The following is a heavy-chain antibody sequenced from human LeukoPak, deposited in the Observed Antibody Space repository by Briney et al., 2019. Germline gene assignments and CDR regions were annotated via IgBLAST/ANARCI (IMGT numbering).Heavy chain of an antibody. Sequence: GGSLRLSCAASGFTVSTNYMSWVRQAPGKGLEWVSVIYSDGRTYYADSVKGRFTISRDNSKNTLYLQMNSLRDEDTAVYYCAKDSPLWGDYGMDVWGQGTTVTVSS. J-gene: IGHJ6*02. CDR1: GFTVSTNY. CDR2: IYSDGRT. V-gene: IGHV3-53*01. CDR3: AKDSPLWGDYGMDV. D-gene: IGHD3-10*01.